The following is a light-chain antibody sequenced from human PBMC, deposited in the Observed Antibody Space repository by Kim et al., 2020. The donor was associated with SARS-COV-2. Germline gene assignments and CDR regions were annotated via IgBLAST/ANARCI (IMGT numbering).Light chain of an antibody. CDR2: STS. J-gene: IGKJ4*01. Sequence: EIVLTQSPGTLSLSPGERATLSCRASQSVSTTYLAWYQQKPGQTPRLLIYSTSNRATGIPDRFSGSGSGTDFTLTISRLEPQEFAVYYCQQYGSSRTFGGGTKVDIK. CDR3: QQYGSSRT. CDR1: QSVSTTY. V-gene: IGKV3-20*01.